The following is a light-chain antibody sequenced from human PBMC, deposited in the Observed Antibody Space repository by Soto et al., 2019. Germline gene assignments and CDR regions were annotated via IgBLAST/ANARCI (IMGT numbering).Light chain of an antibody. V-gene: IGLV1-51*01. J-gene: IGLJ1*01. CDR1: SSNIGGNS. CDR2: DDN. Sequence: QSVLTQPPSVSAAPGRKVTISCSGGSSNIGGNSVSWYQQLPGTAPKLLIYDDNKRPSGIPDRFSGSKSGTSATLGITGFQTGDEADYYCGSWDSSLSAYVFGTGTKV. CDR3: GSWDSSLSAYV.